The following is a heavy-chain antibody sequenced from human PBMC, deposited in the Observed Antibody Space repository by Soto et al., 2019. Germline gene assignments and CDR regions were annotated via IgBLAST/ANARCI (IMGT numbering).Heavy chain of an antibody. Sequence: QVQLVESGGGVVQPGRSLRLSCAASGFTFSSYAMHWVRQAPGKGLEWVAVISYDGSNKYYADSVKGRFTISRDNSKNTLYRQMNSLRAEDKAVYYCARMYYYDSSGYHNYYYGMDVCGQGTMVSVSS. D-gene: IGHD3-22*01. V-gene: IGHV3-30-3*01. J-gene: IGHJ6*02. CDR2: ISYDGSNK. CDR1: GFTFSSYA. CDR3: ARMYYYDSSGYHNYYYGMDV.